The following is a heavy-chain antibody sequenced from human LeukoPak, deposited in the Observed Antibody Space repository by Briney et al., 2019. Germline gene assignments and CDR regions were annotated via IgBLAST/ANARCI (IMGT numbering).Heavy chain of an antibody. CDR1: GYTFTSYG. CDR3: ARDPLNSGYSFVDY. V-gene: IGHV1-18*01. J-gene: IGHJ4*02. Sequence: ASVKVSCKASGYTFTSYGISWVRQAPGQGLEWMGWISAYNGNTNYAQKLQGRVTMTTDTSTSTAYMELRSLRSDDTAVYYCARDPLNSGYSFVDYWGQGTLVTVSS. D-gene: IGHD3-22*01. CDR2: ISAYNGNT.